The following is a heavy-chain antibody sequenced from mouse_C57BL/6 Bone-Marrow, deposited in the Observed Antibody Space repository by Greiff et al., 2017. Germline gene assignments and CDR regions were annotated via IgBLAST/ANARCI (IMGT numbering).Heavy chain of an antibody. D-gene: IGHD2-1*01. V-gene: IGHV1-54*01. CDR3: ASLTTFAY. CDR1: GYAFTNYL. Sequence: VQLQESGAELVRPGTSVKVSCKASGYAFTNYLIEWVKQRPGQGLEWIGVINPGSGGTNYNEKFKGKATLTADKSSSTAYMQLSSLTSEDSAVYFCASLTTFAYWGQGTLVTVSA. J-gene: IGHJ3*01. CDR2: INPGSGGT.